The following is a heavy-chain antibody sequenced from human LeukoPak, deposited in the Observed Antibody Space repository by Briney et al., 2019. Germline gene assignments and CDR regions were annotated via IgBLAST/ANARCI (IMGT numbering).Heavy chain of an antibody. CDR3: ARSGGFRKTLHYDILTGYYVLDY. CDR1: GGSFSGYY. CDR2: INHSGST. Sequence: SETLSLTCAVYGGSFSGYYWSWIRQPPGKGLEWIGEINHSGSTNYNPSLESRVTISVDTSKNQFSLKLSSVTAADTAVYYCARSGGFRKTLHYDILTGYYVLDYWGQGTLVTVSS. J-gene: IGHJ4*02. D-gene: IGHD3-9*01. V-gene: IGHV4-34*01.